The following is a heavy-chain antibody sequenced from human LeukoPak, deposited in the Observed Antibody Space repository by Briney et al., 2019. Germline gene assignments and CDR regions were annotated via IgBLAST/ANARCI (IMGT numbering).Heavy chain of an antibody. Sequence: SVKVSCKASGGTLSSYAISWVRQAPGQGLEWMGRIIPIFGTANYAQKFQGRVTITTDESTSTAYMELSSLRSEDTAVYYCARDSSPYCSGGSCYRVEPWGQGTLVTVSS. D-gene: IGHD2-15*01. CDR2: IIPIFGTA. CDR1: GGTLSSYA. J-gene: IGHJ5*02. CDR3: ARDSSPYCSGGSCYRVEP. V-gene: IGHV1-69*05.